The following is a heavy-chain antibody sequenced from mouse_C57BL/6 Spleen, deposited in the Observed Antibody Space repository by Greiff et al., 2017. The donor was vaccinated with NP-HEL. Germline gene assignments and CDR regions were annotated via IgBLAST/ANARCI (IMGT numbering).Heavy chain of an antibody. CDR2: IDPSDSET. V-gene: IGHV1-52*01. D-gene: IGHD2-5*01. Sequence: VQLQQSGAELVRPGSSVKLSCKASGYTFTSYWMHWVKQRPIQGLEWIGNIDPSDSETHYNQKFKDKATLTVDKSSSTAYMQLSSLTSEDSAVYYCAQGDYSNYYAMDYWGQGTSVTVSS. CDR3: AQGDYSNYYAMDY. J-gene: IGHJ4*01. CDR1: GYTFTSYW.